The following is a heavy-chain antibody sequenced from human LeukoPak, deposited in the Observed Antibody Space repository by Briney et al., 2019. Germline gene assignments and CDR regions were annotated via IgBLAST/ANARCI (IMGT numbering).Heavy chain of an antibody. CDR2: ISSSSSYI. J-gene: IGHJ6*04. V-gene: IGHV3-21*01. CDR3: ARGCSGGSCPTGPMDV. D-gene: IGHD2-15*01. CDR1: GFTFSSYS. Sequence: GGSLRLSXAASGFTFSSYSMNWVRQAPGKGLEWVSSISSSSSYIYYADSVKGRFTISRDNAKNSLYLQMNSLRAEDTAVYYCARGCSGGSCPTGPMDVWGKGTTVTVSS.